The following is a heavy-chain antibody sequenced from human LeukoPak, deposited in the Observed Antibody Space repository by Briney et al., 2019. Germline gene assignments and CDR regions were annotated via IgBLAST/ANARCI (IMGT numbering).Heavy chain of an antibody. CDR3: ARGLFYYDSSGYSNYFDY. Sequence: LSLTCTVSGGSISSGSYYWSWIRQPAGKGLEWIERIYTSGSTNYNPSLKSRVTISVDTSKNQFSLKLSSVTAADTAVYYCARGLFYYDSSGYSNYFDYWGQGTLVTVSS. CDR1: GGSISSGSYY. J-gene: IGHJ4*02. V-gene: IGHV4-61*02. CDR2: IYTSGST. D-gene: IGHD3-22*01.